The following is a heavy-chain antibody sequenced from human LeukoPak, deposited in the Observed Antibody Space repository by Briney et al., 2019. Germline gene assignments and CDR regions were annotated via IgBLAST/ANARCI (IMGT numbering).Heavy chain of an antibody. CDR1: GGSFSGYY. D-gene: IGHD3-22*01. CDR2: INHSGST. V-gene: IGHV4-34*01. J-gene: IGHJ4*02. CDR3: ARGRLYYYDSSGYYVKSRALYYFDY. Sequence: PSETLSLTCAVYGGSFSGYYWSWIRQPPGKGLEWIGEINHSGSTNYNPSLKSRVTMSVDTSKNQFSLKLSSVTAADTAVYYCARGRLYYYDSSGYYVKSRALYYFDYWGQGTLVTVSS.